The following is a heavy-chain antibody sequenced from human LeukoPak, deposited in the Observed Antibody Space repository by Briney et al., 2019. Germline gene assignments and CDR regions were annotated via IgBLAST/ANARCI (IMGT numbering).Heavy chain of an antibody. J-gene: IGHJ6*02. Sequence: QSGGSLRLSCAASGFTFSSYAMNWVRQAPGKGLGWVALISYVGSNKYYADSVKGRFTISRDNSKNTLYLQINSLRAEDTAVYYCARVVRCSGGSCYSEDGYYYGMDVWGQGTTVTVSS. D-gene: IGHD2-15*01. CDR3: ARVVRCSGGSCYSEDGYYYGMDV. CDR2: ISYVGSNK. CDR1: GFTFSSYA. V-gene: IGHV3-30-3*01.